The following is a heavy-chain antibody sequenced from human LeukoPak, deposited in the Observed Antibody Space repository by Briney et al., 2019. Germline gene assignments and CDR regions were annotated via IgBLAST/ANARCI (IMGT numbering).Heavy chain of an antibody. J-gene: IGHJ5*02. CDR1: GGTFTSYA. D-gene: IGHD4-17*01. V-gene: IGHV1-69*04. Sequence: SVKVSCKASGGTFTSYAISWVRQAPGQGLEWMGRIIPILGIANYAQKFQGRVTITADKSTSTAYMELSSLRSEDTAVYYCASLVRDYVPWGQGTLVTVSS. CDR2: IIPILGIA. CDR3: ASLVRDYVP.